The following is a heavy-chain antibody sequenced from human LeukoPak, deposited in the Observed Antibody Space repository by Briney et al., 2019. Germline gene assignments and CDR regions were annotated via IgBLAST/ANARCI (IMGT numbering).Heavy chain of an antibody. D-gene: IGHD3-3*01. CDR2: IYSGGST. V-gene: IGHV3-53*01. CDR1: GFTVSSNY. Sequence: PGGSLRLSCAASGFTVSSNYMSWVRQAPGKGLEWVSVIYSGGSTYYADSVKGRFTISRDNSKNTLYLQMNSLRAEDTAVYYCARGGTYSADYDFWSGYFGAFDIWGQGTMVTVSS. CDR3: ARGGTYSADYDFWSGYFGAFDI. J-gene: IGHJ3*02.